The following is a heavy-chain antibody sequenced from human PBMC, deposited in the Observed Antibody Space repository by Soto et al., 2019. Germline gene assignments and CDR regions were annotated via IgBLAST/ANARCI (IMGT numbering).Heavy chain of an antibody. CDR3: AHFSGSYYNPEKYWFDP. D-gene: IGHD3-10*01. CDR2: IYYSGST. Sequence: PSETLSLTCTVSGGSISSYYWSWIRQPPGKGLEWIGYIYYSGSTNYNPSLKSRVTISVDTSKNQFSLKLSSVTAADTAVYYCAHFSGSYYNPEKYWFDPWGQGTLVTVSS. CDR1: GGSISSYY. V-gene: IGHV4-59*01. J-gene: IGHJ5*02.